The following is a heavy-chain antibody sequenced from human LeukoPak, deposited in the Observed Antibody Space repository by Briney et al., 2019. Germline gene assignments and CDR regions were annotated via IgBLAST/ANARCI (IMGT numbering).Heavy chain of an antibody. D-gene: IGHD2-15*01. CDR3: ARDLIEGWAFDI. CDR2: MNPNNGDT. J-gene: IGHJ3*02. Sequence: ASVKVSCKASGYAFNVNYIHWVRQAPGQGLEWLGWMNPNNGDTKFAQNFQDRVAMTRDTSITTAYMELSRLRSDDTAMYYCARDLIEGWAFDIWGQGTMVTVSS. CDR1: GYAFNVNY. V-gene: IGHV1-2*02.